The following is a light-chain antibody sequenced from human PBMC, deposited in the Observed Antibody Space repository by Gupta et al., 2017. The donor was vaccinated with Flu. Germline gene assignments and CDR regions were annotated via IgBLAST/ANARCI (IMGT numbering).Light chain of an antibody. CDR3: QAWYSSTVL. V-gene: IGLV3-1*01. J-gene: IGLJ2*01. CDR1: KLGAND. Sequence: SPGQTASITCSGDKLGANDSCWNQQNPGQSPVRVIYPKNKRPSGIPARFSGSNSVNTATLTISGTQAMDEADYYCQAWYSSTVLFGRGTKLTVL. CDR2: PKN.